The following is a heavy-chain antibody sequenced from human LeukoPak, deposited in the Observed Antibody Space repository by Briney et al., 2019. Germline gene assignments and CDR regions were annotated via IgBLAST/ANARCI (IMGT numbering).Heavy chain of an antibody. V-gene: IGHV3-30*02. J-gene: IGHJ6*03. CDR1: GFTFSSYG. Sequence: GGSLRLSCAASGFTFSSYGMHWVRQAPGKGLEWVAFIRYDGSNKYYADSVKGRFTISRDNSKNALYLQMNSLRAEDTAVYYCAKETRLLYYYYYMDVWGKGTTVTVSS. CDR3: AKETRLLYYYYYMDV. D-gene: IGHD2-21*01. CDR2: IRYDGSNK.